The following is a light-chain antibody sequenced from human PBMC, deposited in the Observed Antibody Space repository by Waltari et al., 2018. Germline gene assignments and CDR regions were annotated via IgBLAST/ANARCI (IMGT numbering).Light chain of an antibody. Sequence: DAVMTQSPLSLPVTPGQPASLPCRSTQSLVFGDRNTYLNWFHQRPGQSPRRLIYKVSNRDSGVPDRFSGSGSGTDFTLRISRVEAEDVGVYYCMQGTHWPYTFGQGTKVEI. CDR2: KVS. J-gene: IGKJ2*01. CDR3: MQGTHWPYT. CDR1: QSLVFGDRNTY. V-gene: IGKV2-30*01.